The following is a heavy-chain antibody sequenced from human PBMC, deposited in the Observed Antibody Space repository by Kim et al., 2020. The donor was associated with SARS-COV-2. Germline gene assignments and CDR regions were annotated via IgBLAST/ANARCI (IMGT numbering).Heavy chain of an antibody. CDR3: ARLLYGSGSYYSHTGMDV. J-gene: IGHJ6*02. D-gene: IGHD3-10*01. Sequence: KSRVTISVDTSKNQFSLKLSSVTAADTAVYYCARLLYGSGSYYSHTGMDVWGQGTTVTVSS. V-gene: IGHV4-34*01.